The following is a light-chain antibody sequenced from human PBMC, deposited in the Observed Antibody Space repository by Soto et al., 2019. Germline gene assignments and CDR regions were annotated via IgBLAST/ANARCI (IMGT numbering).Light chain of an antibody. J-gene: IGKJ1*01. Sequence: EFVLTQSPGTLSLSPGERATLSCRATQTISSNYLAWYQQKPGQAPKLLIHGASTRATGIPDRFSGSGSGTDFTLTISRLEPEDFAVYYCQLYGSSPKTFGQGTKVDIK. CDR3: QLYGSSPKT. CDR1: QTISSNY. CDR2: GAS. V-gene: IGKV3-20*01.